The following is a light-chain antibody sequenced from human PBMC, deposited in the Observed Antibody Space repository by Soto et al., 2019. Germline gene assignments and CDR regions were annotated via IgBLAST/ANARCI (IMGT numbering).Light chain of an antibody. CDR3: QQYNSYMRT. CDR2: DAS. CDR1: QSISSW. Sequence: DIQMTQSPSTLSASVGDRVTITCRASQSISSWLDWYQKKPGKAPKLLIYDASSLESGVPSRLSGSGYGTELTLTISSMKNDDFETYYCQQYNSYMRTFGQGTKVDIK. J-gene: IGKJ1*01. V-gene: IGKV1-5*01.